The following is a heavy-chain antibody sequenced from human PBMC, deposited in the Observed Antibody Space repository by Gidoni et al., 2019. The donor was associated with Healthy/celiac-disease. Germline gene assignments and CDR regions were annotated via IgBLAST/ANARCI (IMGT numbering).Heavy chain of an antibody. CDR3: ARGGIVGATTWRGRQYYFDY. D-gene: IGHD1-26*01. V-gene: IGHV4-34*01. Sequence: QVQLQQWGAGLLKPSETLSLTCAVYGGSFSGSYWSWIRQPPGKGLEWIGEINHSGSTNYNPSLKSRVTISVDTSKNQFSLKLSSVTAADTAVYYCARGGIVGATTWRGRQYYFDYWGQGTLVTVSS. CDR2: INHSGST. J-gene: IGHJ4*02. CDR1: GGSFSGSY.